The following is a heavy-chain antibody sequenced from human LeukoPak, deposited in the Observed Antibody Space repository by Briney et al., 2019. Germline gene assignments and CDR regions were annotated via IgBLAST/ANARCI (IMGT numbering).Heavy chain of an antibody. D-gene: IGHD2-15*01. J-gene: IGHJ6*03. CDR2: IYPGDSDT. CDR1: GYTFTSYW. V-gene: IGHV5-51*01. CDR3: ARHRKSGYCSGGSCPTYYYYYMDV. Sequence: GESLKISCKGSGYTFTSYWIGWVRQMPGKGLEWMGIIYPGDSDTRYSPSFQGQVTISADKSISTAYLQWSSLKASDTAMYYCARHRKSGYCSGGSCPTYYYYYMDVWGKGTTVTVSS.